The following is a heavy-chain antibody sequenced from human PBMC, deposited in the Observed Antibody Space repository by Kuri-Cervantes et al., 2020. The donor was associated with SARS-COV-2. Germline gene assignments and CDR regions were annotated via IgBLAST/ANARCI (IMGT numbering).Heavy chain of an antibody. CDR1: GGALNTYNG. D-gene: IGHD2-2*02. CDR2: IFPDGST. Sequence: GSLRLSCVVSGGALNTYNGCPWVRPPPGKGLQWIGEIFPDGSTKFNPSLSLRGRVTMSLDKSKNQSSLNLTSVTAADTALYYCARASTYTFDIWGHGTLVTVSS. J-gene: IGHJ3*02. CDR3: ARASTYTFDI. V-gene: IGHV4-4*02.